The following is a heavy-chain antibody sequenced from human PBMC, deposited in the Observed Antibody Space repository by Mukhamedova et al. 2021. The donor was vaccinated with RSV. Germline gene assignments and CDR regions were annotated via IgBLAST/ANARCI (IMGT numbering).Heavy chain of an antibody. CDR2: INTDGSNT. D-gene: IGHD6-13*01. CDR3: LPITAIRASFDY. Sequence: PGKGLVWVSRINTDGSNTKYADSVKGRFTISRDNTKNTLYLQMNRLTAEDTAVYNCLPITAIRASFDYWGQGTRHTVFS. V-gene: IGHV3-74*03. J-gene: IGHJ4*02.